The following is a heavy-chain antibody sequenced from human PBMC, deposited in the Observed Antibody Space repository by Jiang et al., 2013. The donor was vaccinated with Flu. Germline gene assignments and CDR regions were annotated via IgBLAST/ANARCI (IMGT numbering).Heavy chain of an antibody. V-gene: IGHV2-5*02. Sequence: KPTQTLTLTCTFSGFSLSTSGVGVGWIRQPPGKALEWLALIYWDDDKRYSPSLKSRLTITKDTSKNQVVLTMTNMDPVDTATYYCAHVWDYYDSSVLRSQYFQHWGQGTPGHRLL. J-gene: IGHJ1*01. CDR3: AHVWDYYDSSVLRSQYFQH. CDR1: GFSLSTSGVG. CDR2: IYWDDDK. D-gene: IGHD3-22*01.